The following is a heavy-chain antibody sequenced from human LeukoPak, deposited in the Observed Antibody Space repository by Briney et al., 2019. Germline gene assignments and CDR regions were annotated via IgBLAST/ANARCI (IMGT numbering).Heavy chain of an antibody. J-gene: IGHJ4*02. CDR2: INQDGSEK. D-gene: IGHD3-10*01. V-gene: IGHV3-7*04. CDR1: GLTLSNYW. Sequence: PGGSLRLSCAASGLTLSNYWMTWVRQAPGKGLEWVANINQDGSEKNYVDSVKGRFTISRDNAKNSLYLQMDSLRAEDTAVYYCARDAYGSGSHDCWGQGTLVTASS. CDR3: ARDAYGSGSHDC.